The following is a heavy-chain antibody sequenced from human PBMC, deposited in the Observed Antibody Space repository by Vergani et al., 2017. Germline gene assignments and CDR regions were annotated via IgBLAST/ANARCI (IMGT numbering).Heavy chain of an antibody. V-gene: IGHV4-34*02. CDR3: ARGREYYDFWSGYYKLGYFDY. CDR1: GGSFSGYY. J-gene: IGHJ4*02. D-gene: IGHD3-3*01. CDR2: IDHSGGT. Sequence: QVQLQQWGAGLLKPSETLALTCAVSGGSFSGYYWSWIRQPPGKGLEWIGEIDHSGGTNYNPSLKSRVTISVDTSKNQFSLKLSSVTAADTAVYYCARGREYYDFWSGYYKLGYFDYWGQGTLVTVSS.